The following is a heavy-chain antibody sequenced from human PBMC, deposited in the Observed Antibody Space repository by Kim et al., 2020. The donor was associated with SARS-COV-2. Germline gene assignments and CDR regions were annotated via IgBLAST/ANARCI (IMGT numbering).Heavy chain of an antibody. CDR3: SREGDCSSTSCYGGYNWFDP. V-gene: IGHV4-39*07. CDR2: IHYRGST. CDR1: GGSISRSNHY. J-gene: IGHJ5*02. D-gene: IGHD2-2*01. Sequence: SETLSLTCTVSGGSISRSNHYWGWIRQPPGKGLEWIGSIHYRGSTYYNPSLKRRVTISVDTSKNQFSLKLSSVTAADTAVYYCSREGDCSSTSCYGGYNWFDPWGQGTLVTGSS.